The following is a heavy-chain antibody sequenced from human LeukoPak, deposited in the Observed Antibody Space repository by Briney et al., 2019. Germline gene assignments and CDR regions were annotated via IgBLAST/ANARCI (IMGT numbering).Heavy chain of an antibody. D-gene: IGHD3-22*01. V-gene: IGHV4-34*01. CDR1: GVSFSGYY. Sequence: SETLSLTCAVYGVSFSGYYWSWIRQPPGKGLEWIGEINHSGSTNYNPSLKSRVTISVDTSKNQFSLKLSSVTAADTAVYYCARAGYYYDSSGYPNLDYWGQGTLVTVSS. J-gene: IGHJ4*02. CDR2: INHSGST. CDR3: ARAGYYYDSSGYPNLDY.